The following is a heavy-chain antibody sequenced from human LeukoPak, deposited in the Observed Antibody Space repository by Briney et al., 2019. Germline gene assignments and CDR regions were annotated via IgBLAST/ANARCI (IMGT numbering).Heavy chain of an antibody. CDR1: GGSVSSGSYY. CDR2: ISGSGGST. V-gene: IGHV3-23*01. D-gene: IGHD3-10*01. Sequence: ETLSLTCTVSGGSVSSGSYYWSWIRQPPGKGLEWVSAISGSGGSTYYADSVKGRFTISRDNSKNTLYLQMNSLRAEDTAVYYCAKDWDLYGSGSTYFDYWGQGTLVTVSS. J-gene: IGHJ4*02. CDR3: AKDWDLYGSGSTYFDY.